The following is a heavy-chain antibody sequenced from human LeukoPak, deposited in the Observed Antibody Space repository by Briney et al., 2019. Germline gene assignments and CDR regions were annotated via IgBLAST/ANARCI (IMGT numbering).Heavy chain of an antibody. V-gene: IGHV1-46*01. J-gene: IGHJ4*02. CDR3: AREIGPRQLHLWGSAFDY. CDR1: GYTFTNYY. Sequence: GASVKVSCKASGYTFTNYYMHWVRQAPGQGLEWMGIINPSDGKTCYAQKFQGRVTMTRDTSTSTVYMELSSLRSEDTAVYYCAREIGPRQLHLWGSAFDYWGQGTLVTVSS. CDR2: INPSDGKT. D-gene: IGHD5-18*01.